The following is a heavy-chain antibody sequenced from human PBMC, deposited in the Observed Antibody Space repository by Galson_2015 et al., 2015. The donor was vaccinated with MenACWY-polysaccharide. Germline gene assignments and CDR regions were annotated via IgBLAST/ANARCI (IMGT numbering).Heavy chain of an antibody. V-gene: IGHV3-30*18. CDR1: GFTFNYYG. D-gene: IGHD3-10*01. J-gene: IGHJ4*02. Sequence: SLRLSCAASGFTFNYYGMHWVRQAPGKGLEWVGDITYDGNKLYADSVKGRFTISRDNSKNTLYLQMNSLRPEDTAVYYCAKNIVRGVNGISDSWGQGTLVTASS. CDR3: AKNIVRGVNGISDS. CDR2: ITYDGNK.